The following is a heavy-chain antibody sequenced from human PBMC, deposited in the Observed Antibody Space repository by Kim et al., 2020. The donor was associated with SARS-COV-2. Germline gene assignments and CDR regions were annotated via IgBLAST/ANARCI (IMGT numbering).Heavy chain of an antibody. Sequence: ADSVKGRITSSRDNAKNTLYLQRNSLRADDTAVYYCASRINGGNSGIDFWGQGTLVTVSS. CDR3: ASRINGGNSGIDF. D-gene: IGHD2-21*01. V-gene: IGHV3-74*01. J-gene: IGHJ4*02.